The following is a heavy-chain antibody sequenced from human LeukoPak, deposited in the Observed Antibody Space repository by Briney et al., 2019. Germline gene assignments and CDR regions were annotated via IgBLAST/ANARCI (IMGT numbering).Heavy chain of an antibody. D-gene: IGHD2-21*01. V-gene: IGHV3-21*01. CDR3: ARGLCGADCYDY. J-gene: IGHJ4*02. Sequence: GGSLRLSCAASGFTFSNSHMNWVRQAPGKGLEWVSYISSSSSYIYYADSVKGRFTISRDNAKNSLYLQMNSLRAEDTALYYCARGLCGADCYDYWGQGTLVTVSS. CDR1: GFTFSNSH. CDR2: ISSSSSYI.